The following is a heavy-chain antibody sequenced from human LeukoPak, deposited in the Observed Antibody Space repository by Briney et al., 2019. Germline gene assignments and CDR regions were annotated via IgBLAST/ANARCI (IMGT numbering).Heavy chain of an antibody. CDR2: ISAYNGNT. D-gene: IGHD6-6*01. V-gene: IGHV1-18*01. Sequence: ASVKVSCKASGYTFTSYGISWVRQAPGQGLEWMGWISAYNGNTNYAQKLQGRVTMSTDTSTSTAYMELRSLRSDDTAVYYCARDHRYSSSSGFDYWGQGTLVTVSS. CDR1: GYTFTSYG. J-gene: IGHJ4*02. CDR3: ARDHRYSSSSGFDY.